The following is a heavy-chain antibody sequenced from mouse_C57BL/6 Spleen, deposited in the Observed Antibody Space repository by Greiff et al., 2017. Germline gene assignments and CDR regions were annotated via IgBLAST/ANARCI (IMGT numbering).Heavy chain of an antibody. CDR3: ARSRLPPYYYAMDY. V-gene: IGHV1-22*01. J-gene: IGHJ4*01. CDR1: GYAFTDYN. CDR2: INPNNGGT. Sequence: EVQLQESGPELVKPGASVKMSCKASGYAFTDYNMHWVKQSHGKSLEWIGYINPNNGGTSYNQKFKGKATLTVNKSSSTAYMERRSLTSEDSAVYYCARSRLPPYYYAMDYWGQGTSVTVSS. D-gene: IGHD2-4*01.